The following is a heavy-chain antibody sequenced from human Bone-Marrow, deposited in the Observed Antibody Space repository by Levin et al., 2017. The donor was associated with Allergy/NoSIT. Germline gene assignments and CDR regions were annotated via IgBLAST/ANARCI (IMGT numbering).Heavy chain of an antibody. V-gene: IGHV3-7*03. Sequence: LSLTCAASGFTFSAAWMSWIRQSPGKGLEYIANIKEDGGEKYYVDSVRGRFTISRDNTKNSLYLQMNNLRAEDTAVYYCVRDGTPDSRVVFDYWGQGTLVIVSS. CDR3: VRDGTPDSRVVFDY. D-gene: IGHD1-26*01. J-gene: IGHJ4*02. CDR2: IKEDGGEK. CDR1: GFTFSAAW.